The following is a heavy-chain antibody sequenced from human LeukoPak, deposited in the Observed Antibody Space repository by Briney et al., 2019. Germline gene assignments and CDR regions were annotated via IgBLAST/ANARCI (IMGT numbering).Heavy chain of an antibody. J-gene: IGHJ4*02. Sequence: SQTLSLTCTVSGGSISSGDYYWSWIRQPPGKGLEWIGYIYYSGSTYYNPSLKSRVTISVDTSKNQFPLKLSSVTAADTAVYYCARHWIAATSFDYWGQGTLVTVSS. V-gene: IGHV4-30-4*08. D-gene: IGHD6-13*01. CDR3: ARHWIAATSFDY. CDR2: IYYSGST. CDR1: GGSISSGDYY.